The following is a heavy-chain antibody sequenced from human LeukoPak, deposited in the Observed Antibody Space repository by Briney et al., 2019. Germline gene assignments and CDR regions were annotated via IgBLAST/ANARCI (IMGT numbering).Heavy chain of an antibody. V-gene: IGHV3-30*04. CDR3: ARAYYYYYGMDV. J-gene: IGHJ6*02. Sequence: GGSLRLSCAASGFTFSSYAMHWVRQAPGKGLEWVAVISYDGSNKYYADSVKGRFTISRDNSKNTLYLQMNSLRAEDTAVYYCARAYYYYYGMDVWGQGTTVTVSS. CDR1: GFTFSSYA. CDR2: ISYDGSNK.